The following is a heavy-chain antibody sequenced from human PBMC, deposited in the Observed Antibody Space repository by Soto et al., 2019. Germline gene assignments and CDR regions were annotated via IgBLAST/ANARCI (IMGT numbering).Heavy chain of an antibody. CDR3: ARYSSSSWYYGNWFDP. CDR1: GGSISSYY. J-gene: IGHJ5*02. CDR2: IYYSGST. D-gene: IGHD6-13*01. V-gene: IGHV4-59*01. Sequence: PSETLSLTCTVSGGSISSYYWSWIRQPPGKGLEWIGYIYYSGSTNYNPSLKSRVTISVDTSKNQFSLKLSSVTAADTAVYYCARYSSSSWYYGNWFDPWGQGTLVTVSS.